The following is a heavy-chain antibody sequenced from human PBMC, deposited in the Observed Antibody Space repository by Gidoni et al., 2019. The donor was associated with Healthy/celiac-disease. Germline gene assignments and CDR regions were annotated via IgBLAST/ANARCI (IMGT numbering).Heavy chain of an antibody. V-gene: IGHV3-48*04. Sequence: RLSCAASGFTFSSYSMNWVRQAPGKGLVWVSYISSSSSTIYYADSVKGRFTISRDNAKNSLYLQMNSLRAEDTAVYYCAGEYSSSWYLQAGRVYFQHWGQGTLVTVSS. J-gene: IGHJ1*01. CDR3: AGEYSSSWYLQAGRVYFQH. CDR1: GFTFSSYS. D-gene: IGHD6-13*01. CDR2: ISSSSSTI.